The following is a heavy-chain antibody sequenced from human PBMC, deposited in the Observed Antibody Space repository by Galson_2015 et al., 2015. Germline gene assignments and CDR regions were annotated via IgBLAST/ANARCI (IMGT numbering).Heavy chain of an antibody. CDR3: ASEGPPWGYFDY. Sequence: CAISGDSVSSNSAAWNWIGLSPSRGLEWLGRTFYRSKWYNDYAVSVRSRITINADTSKDQVSLHLNSVTPEDSAVYYCASEGPPWGYFDYWGQGTLVTVSS. D-gene: IGHD1-26*01. V-gene: IGHV6-1*01. CDR2: TFYRSKWYN. J-gene: IGHJ4*02. CDR1: GDSVSSNSAA.